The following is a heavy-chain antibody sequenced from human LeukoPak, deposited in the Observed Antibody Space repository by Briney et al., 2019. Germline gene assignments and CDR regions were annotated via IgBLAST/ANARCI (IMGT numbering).Heavy chain of an antibody. V-gene: IGHV4-61*01. CDR2: IYYSGST. CDR3: ARGDYPLLQYPPGT. J-gene: IGHJ5*02. D-gene: IGHD4-11*01. CDR1: GGSVRRGNYY. Sequence: SETLSLTCTVSGGSVRRGNYYWTWIRQPPGKGLEWIGYIYYSGSTNYNPSLKSRVTISVDTSKNQFSLKLSSVTAADTAVYYCARGDYPLLQYPPGTWGQGTLVTVSS.